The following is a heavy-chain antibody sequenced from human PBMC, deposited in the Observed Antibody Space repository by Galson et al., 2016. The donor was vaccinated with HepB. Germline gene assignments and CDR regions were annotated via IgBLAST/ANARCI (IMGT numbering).Heavy chain of an antibody. J-gene: IGHJ3*02. V-gene: IGHV3-30-3*01. CDR3: TREAHDAFDI. CDR1: GFTLSKYH. Sequence: SLRLSCAASGFTLSKYHMHWVRQAPGKGLEWVALSFHDEDYTYYPDSVKGRFTISRDNTKGTVYLHMNSLRDEDTAVYYCTREAHDAFDIWGQGTMVTVSS. CDR2: SFHDEDYT.